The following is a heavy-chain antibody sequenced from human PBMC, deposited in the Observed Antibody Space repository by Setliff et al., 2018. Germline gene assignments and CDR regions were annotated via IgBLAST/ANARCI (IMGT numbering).Heavy chain of an antibody. CDR2: IYSGGTT. D-gene: IGHD1-1*01. Sequence: SETLSLTCKVSGDSMNSGVYYWAWNRQPPGKGLEWIGRIYSGGTTYYNSSLKSRVTISVDTSKSQFSLRLNSVTAADTAVYYCARTGTYRYFDYWGRGPLVTVSS. CDR1: GDSMNSGVYY. J-gene: IGHJ4*02. V-gene: IGHV4-39*01. CDR3: ARTGTYRYFDY.